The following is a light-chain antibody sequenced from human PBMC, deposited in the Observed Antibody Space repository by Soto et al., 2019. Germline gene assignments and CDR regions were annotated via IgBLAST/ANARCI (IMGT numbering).Light chain of an antibody. Sequence: EIVLTQSPGTLSLSPGEGATLSCRASQSISNTFLAWYQQRPGQAPRILIYGASRSATGIPDRFSGSGSGTEFALTISRLEPEDFALYYCQQYYSSWTVGQGTKVEMK. CDR2: GAS. J-gene: IGKJ1*01. CDR1: QSISNTF. V-gene: IGKV3-20*01. CDR3: QQYYSSWT.